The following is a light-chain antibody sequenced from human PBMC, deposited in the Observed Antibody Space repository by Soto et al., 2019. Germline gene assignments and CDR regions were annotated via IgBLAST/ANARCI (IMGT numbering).Light chain of an antibody. V-gene: IGLV2-8*01. CDR3: SSYAGRDTWI. CDR2: EVN. CDR1: NGDVGVYYY. Sequence: QSVLTQPPSASGSPGQSVTISCTGSNGDVGVYYYVSWYQQYSGKAPKLILYEVNRRPSGVPDRFSGSKSGNTASLTVSGLQAEDEADYHCSSYAGRDTWIFXGGTQLTVL. J-gene: IGLJ2*01.